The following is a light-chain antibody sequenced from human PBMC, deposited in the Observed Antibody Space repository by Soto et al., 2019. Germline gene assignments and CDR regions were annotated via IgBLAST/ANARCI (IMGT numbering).Light chain of an antibody. Sequence: EIVLTQSPGNLALSPGESATLSCRASQSVSSSYLSWYQQKPGQAPRLLIHGTSDRTTGIPNRFSGSGSGTDFTLTITSLEPDDVTVYYCQQYGRLPPYTLGQGTHLEIK. CDR2: GTS. CDR3: QQYGRLPPYT. V-gene: IGKV3-20*01. CDR1: QSVSSSY. J-gene: IGKJ2*01.